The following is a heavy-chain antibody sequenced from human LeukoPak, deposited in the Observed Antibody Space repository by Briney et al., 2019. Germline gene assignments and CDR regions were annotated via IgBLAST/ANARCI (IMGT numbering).Heavy chain of an antibody. CDR2: MNPNSGNT. J-gene: IGHJ4*02. D-gene: IGHD2-15*01. Sequence: ASVKVSCKASGYTFTSYDINWVRQATGQGPEWMGWMNPNSGNTGYAQKFQGGVTMTRNTSISTAYMELSSLRSEDTAVYYCAREMAGYCSGGSRWGQGTLVTVSS. CDR1: GYTFTSYD. V-gene: IGHV1-8*01. CDR3: AREMAGYCSGGSR.